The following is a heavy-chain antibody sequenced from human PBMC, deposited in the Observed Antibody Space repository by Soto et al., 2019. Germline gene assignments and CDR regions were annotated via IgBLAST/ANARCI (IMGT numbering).Heavy chain of an antibody. V-gene: IGHV4-59*01. J-gene: IGHJ4*02. CDR1: GGSISSYY. D-gene: IGHD2-15*01. CDR2: IYYSGST. CDR3: ARVRGSYYVV. Sequence: SETLSLTCTVSGGSISSYYWSWIRQPPGKGLEWIGYIYYSGSTNYNPSLKSRVTISVDTSKNQFSLKLSSVTAADTAVYYCARVRGSYYVVWGQGTLVTVYS.